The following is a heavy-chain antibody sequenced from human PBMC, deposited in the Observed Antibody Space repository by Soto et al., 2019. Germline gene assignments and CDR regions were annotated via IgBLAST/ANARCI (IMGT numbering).Heavy chain of an antibody. J-gene: IGHJ6*02. CDR3: ARCRWGSPYGMDV. V-gene: IGHV4-59*01. CDR1: GDSISTYY. Sequence: QVQLQESGPGLVKPSETLSLTCTVSGDSISTYYWSWIRQPPGKGLEWIGYIYYSGSTNYNPSLKSRVTISVDTSQNQLCLTLSSVTAADTAVYYCARCRWGSPYGMDVWGQGTTVTVFS. CDR2: IYYSGST. D-gene: IGHD2-21*01.